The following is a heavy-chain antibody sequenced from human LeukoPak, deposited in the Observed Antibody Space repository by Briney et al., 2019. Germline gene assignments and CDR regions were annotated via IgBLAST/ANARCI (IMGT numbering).Heavy chain of an antibody. CDR3: ARDHSGSGYEYRDV. V-gene: IGHV3-7*01. Sequence: PWGYLRLSCAASGFTFSSYWLSWVRQAPGQGLEWVANIKQDRSEKYYVDSVRGGLTISRDNAKNSLYLSMISLRAEATSVYDCARDHSGSGYEYRDVWGKETTVSIS. D-gene: IGHD3-10*01. CDR2: IKQDRSEK. CDR1: GFTFSSYW. J-gene: IGHJ6*03.